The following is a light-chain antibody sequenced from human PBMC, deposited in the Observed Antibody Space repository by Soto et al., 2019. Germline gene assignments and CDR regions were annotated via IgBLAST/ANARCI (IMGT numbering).Light chain of an antibody. CDR2: GNS. J-gene: IGLJ1*01. Sequence: QTVVTQPPSVSGAPGQRVTISCTGSSSNIGAGYDVHWYQQLPGTAPKLLIYGNSNRPSGVPDRFSGSKSGTSASLAITGLQAEDEADYYCQSYDSSLGGSNVFGTGTKLTVL. V-gene: IGLV1-40*01. CDR3: QSYDSSLGGSNV. CDR1: SSNIGAGYD.